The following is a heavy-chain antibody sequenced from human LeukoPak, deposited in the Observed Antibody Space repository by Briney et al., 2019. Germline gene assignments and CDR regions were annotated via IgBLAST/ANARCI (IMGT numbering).Heavy chain of an antibody. D-gene: IGHD6-13*01. Sequence: ASVNLSCKASGYTFTSYGISWVRQAPGQGLEWLGWISAYNGNTNYAQNVQSRITINTDTSKNTAYMELSSLRSDDTAVYYCARETGIAAAGTLQWFDPWGQGTLVTVSS. CDR1: GYTFTSYG. CDR2: ISAYNGNT. CDR3: ARETGIAAAGTLQWFDP. V-gene: IGHV1-18*01. J-gene: IGHJ5*02.